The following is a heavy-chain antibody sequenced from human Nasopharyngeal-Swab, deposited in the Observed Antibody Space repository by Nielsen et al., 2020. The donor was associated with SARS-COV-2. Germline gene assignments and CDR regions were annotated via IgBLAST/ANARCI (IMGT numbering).Heavy chain of an antibody. D-gene: IGHD3-22*01. V-gene: IGHV4-39*01. J-gene: IGHJ4*02. Sequence: WIRQPPGQGLEWIGSIYYSGSTYYNPSLKSRVTISVDTSKNQFSLKLSSVTAADTAVYYCARLKITSATYYYDGSGAAPDYWGQGTLVTVSS. CDR3: ARLKITSATYYYDGSGAAPDY. CDR2: IYYSGST.